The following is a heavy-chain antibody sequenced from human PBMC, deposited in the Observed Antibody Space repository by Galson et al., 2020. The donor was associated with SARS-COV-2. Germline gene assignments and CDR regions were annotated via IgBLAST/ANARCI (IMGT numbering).Heavy chain of an antibody. J-gene: IGHJ4*02. CDR2: IYYSGST. D-gene: IGHD3-22*01. Sequence: SETLSLTCTVSGVSISSYYWSWIRQPPGKGLEWIGYIYYSGSTNYNPSLKSRVTISVDTSENQFSLKLSSVTAADTAVYYCARESYDSSGYYLAYFDYWGQGTLVTVSS. CDR1: GVSISSYY. V-gene: IGHV4-59*01. CDR3: ARESYDSSGYYLAYFDY.